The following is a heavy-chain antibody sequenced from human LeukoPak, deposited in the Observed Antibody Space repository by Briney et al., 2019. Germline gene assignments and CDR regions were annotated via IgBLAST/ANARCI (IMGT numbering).Heavy chain of an antibody. D-gene: IGHD1-26*01. CDR1: GGTFSSYA. CDR2: IIPIFGTA. Sequence: ASVKVSCKASGGTFSSYAISWVRQAPGQGLEWMGGIIPIFGTANYAQRFQGRVTITADESTSTAYMELSSLRSEDTAVYYCASTRDHSGSYMNDAFDIWGQGTMVTVSS. CDR3: ASTRDHSGSYMNDAFDI. V-gene: IGHV1-69*13. J-gene: IGHJ3*02.